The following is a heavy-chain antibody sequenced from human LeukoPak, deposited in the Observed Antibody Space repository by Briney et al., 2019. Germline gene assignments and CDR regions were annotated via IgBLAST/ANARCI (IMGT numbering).Heavy chain of an antibody. J-gene: IGHJ4*02. D-gene: IGHD3-16*01. CDR2: ILYDGSNK. Sequence: SGGSLRLSCAASGFTFSTYGMHWVRQAPGKGLEWVALILYDGSNKYYPDSVKGRFTISRDNSKNSLYLQMNSLRAEDTAVYYCAPPGGYWGQGTLVTVSS. V-gene: IGHV3-33*03. CDR3: APPGGY. CDR1: GFTFSTYG.